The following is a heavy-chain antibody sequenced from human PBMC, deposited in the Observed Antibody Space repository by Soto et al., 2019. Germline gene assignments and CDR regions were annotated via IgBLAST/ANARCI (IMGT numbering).Heavy chain of an antibody. CDR1: GGSISSGTYS. CDR2: SYFTGNT. Sequence: QLQLQESGPGLVKPSETLSLTCTVSGGSISSGTYSWGWIRQPPGKGLEWIGNSYFTGNTHYNPSSNRRPTMSVDTYRSRFSLSLTSVTAADTAVYYCARHRPGYSSSWLDYRGQGTLVTVSS. D-gene: IGHD6-13*01. V-gene: IGHV4-39*01. CDR3: ARHRPGYSSSWLDY. J-gene: IGHJ4*02.